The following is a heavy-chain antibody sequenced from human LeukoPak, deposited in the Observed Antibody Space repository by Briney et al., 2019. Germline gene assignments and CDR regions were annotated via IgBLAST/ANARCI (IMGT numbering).Heavy chain of an antibody. D-gene: IGHD3-16*02. V-gene: IGHV3-21*01. J-gene: IGHJ4*02. CDR2: ISSSSSYI. CDR3: ASARGKTYYDYVWGSYRIPPFDY. CDR1: GFTFSSYS. Sequence: GGSLRLSCAASGFTFSSYSMNWVRQAPGKGLEWVSSISSSSSYIYYADSVKGRFTISRDNAKNSLYLQMNSLRAEDTAVYYCASARGKTYYDYVWGSYRIPPFDYWGQGTLVTVSS.